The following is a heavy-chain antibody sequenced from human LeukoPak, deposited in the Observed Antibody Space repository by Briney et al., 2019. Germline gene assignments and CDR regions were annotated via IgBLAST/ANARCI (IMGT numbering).Heavy chain of an antibody. J-gene: IGHJ5*02. V-gene: IGHV4-4*07. CDR2: IYTSGST. Sequence: SETLSLTCTVPGGSISSYYWSWIRQPAGKGLEWIGRIYTSGSTNYNPSLKSRVTISVDKSKNQFSLKLSSVTAADTAVYYCARERGYYYGSGSYFWFDPWGQGTLVTVSS. CDR1: GGSISSYY. D-gene: IGHD3-10*01. CDR3: ARERGYYYGSGSYFWFDP.